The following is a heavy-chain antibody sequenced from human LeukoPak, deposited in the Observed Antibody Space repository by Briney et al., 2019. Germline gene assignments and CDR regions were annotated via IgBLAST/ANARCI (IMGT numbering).Heavy chain of an antibody. D-gene: IGHD2/OR15-2a*01. Sequence: ASVKVFCKASGYTFTSYDINWVRQATGQGLEWMGWMNPNSGNTGYAQKFQGRVTMTRNTSISTAYMELSSLRSEDTAVYYCARGIRTTYYYYYYYMDVWGKGTTVTISS. CDR1: GYTFTSYD. V-gene: IGHV1-8*01. CDR2: MNPNSGNT. CDR3: ARGIRTTYYYYYYYMDV. J-gene: IGHJ6*03.